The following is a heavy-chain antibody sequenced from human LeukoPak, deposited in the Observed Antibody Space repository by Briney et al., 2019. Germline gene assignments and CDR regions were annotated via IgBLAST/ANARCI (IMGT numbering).Heavy chain of an antibody. CDR3: ARSSYCDILTGYYGGNFDY. CDR1: GGTFSSYA. V-gene: IGHV1-69*01. D-gene: IGHD3-9*01. Sequence: SSVKVSCKASGGTFSSYAISWVRQAPGQGLEWMGGIIPIFGTANCAQKFQGRVTITADESTSTAYMELSSLRSEDTAVYYCARSSYCDILTGYYGGNFDYWGQGTLVTVSS. J-gene: IGHJ4*02. CDR2: IIPIFGTA.